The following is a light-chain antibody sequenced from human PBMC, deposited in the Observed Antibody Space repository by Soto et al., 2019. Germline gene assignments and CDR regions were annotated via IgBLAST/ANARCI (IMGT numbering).Light chain of an antibody. CDR3: QKYSSVPA. CDR2: AAS. J-gene: IGKJ4*01. Sequence: DVQLTQSPSSLSASVGDRVTITCRASQGISNYLAWYQQKPGKAPNLLIYAASTLQSGVPSRFSGSGSGTDFTLTINSLQPEDVATYSCQKYSSVPAFGGGTKVAIK. V-gene: IGKV1-27*01. CDR1: QGISNY.